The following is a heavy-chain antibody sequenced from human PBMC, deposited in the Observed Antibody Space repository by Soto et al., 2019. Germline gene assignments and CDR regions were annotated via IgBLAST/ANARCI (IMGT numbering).Heavy chain of an antibody. CDR1: GFTFSSYG. CDR2: ISYDGTNK. CDR3: AKDWGHIAVAAITGNSAFHI. V-gene: IGHV3-30*18. D-gene: IGHD6-19*01. J-gene: IGHJ3*02. Sequence: QLQLVEAGGGVVQPGRSLRLYCAASGFTFSSYGIHWVRQAPGKGLEWVAVISYDGTNKWYADSVRGRFTISRDNSKNTLFLQMNSLRAEDTAVYYCAKDWGHIAVAAITGNSAFHIWGQWTVVTVSS.